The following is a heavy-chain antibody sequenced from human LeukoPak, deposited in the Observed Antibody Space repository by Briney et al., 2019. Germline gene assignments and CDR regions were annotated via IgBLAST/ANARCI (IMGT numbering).Heavy chain of an antibody. CDR3: AKDRLIVGATTGFDY. V-gene: IGHV3-30*02. Sequence: PGGSLRLSCAASGFTFSSYGMHWVRQAPGKGLEWVAFIRYDGSNKYYADSVKGRFTISRDNSKNTLDLQMNSLRAEDTAVYYCAKDRLIVGATTGFDYWGQGTLVTVSS. J-gene: IGHJ4*02. CDR1: GFTFSSYG. CDR2: IRYDGSNK. D-gene: IGHD1-26*01.